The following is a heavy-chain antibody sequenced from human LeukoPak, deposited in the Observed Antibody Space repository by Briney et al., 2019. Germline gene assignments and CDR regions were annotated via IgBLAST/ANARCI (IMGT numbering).Heavy chain of an antibody. D-gene: IGHD2-15*01. Sequence: GGSLRLSCAASGFTFNSYAMRWVRQAPGKGLEWVSAISGSGGSTYYADSVKGRFTISRDNSKNTLYLQMNSLRAEDMAVYYCAKDRVSGGFPCDVWGQGTAVTVS. V-gene: IGHV3-23*01. J-gene: IGHJ6*02. CDR3: AKDRVSGGFPCDV. CDR2: ISGSGGST. CDR1: GFTFNSYA.